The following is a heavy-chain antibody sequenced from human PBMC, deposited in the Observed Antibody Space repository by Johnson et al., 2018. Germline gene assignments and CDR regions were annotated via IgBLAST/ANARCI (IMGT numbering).Heavy chain of an antibody. J-gene: IGHJ3*02. CDR1: GFTFSXYA. V-gene: IGHV3-30-3*01. D-gene: IGHD3-22*01. CDR2: ISYDGSNK. CDR3: ARVRRIVVGDDAFDI. Sequence: GGSLRLSCAASGFTFSXYAMYWVRQAPGKGLEWEAVISYDGSNKYYADSVKGRFTVSRDNSKNTLYLQMNSLRAEDTTVYYCARVRRIVVGDDAFDIWGQGTMVTVSS.